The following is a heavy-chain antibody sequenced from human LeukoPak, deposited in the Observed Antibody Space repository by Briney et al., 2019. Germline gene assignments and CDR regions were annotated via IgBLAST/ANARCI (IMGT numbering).Heavy chain of an antibody. D-gene: IGHD3-3*01. CDR2: IYHSGST. J-gene: IGHJ5*02. CDR1: GYSISSGYY. CDR3: ARALLTIFGVVTPNWFDP. V-gene: IGHV4-38-2*02. Sequence: SETLSLTCTVSGYSISSGYYWGWIRQPPGKGLEWIGSIYHSGSTYYNPSLKSRVTISVDTSKNQFSLKLSSVTAADAAVYYCARALLTIFGVVTPNWFDPWGQGTLVTVSS.